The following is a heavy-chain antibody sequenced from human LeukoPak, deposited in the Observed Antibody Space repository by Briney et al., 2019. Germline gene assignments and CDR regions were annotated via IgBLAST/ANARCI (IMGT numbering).Heavy chain of an antibody. Sequence: ASVKVSCKASGYTFTAYAMHWVRQAPGQRLEWMGWINAANGNTKYSQNFQGRVTITRDTSASTAYMELSSLRSEDTAVYYCARARRYSSGFQYYFDYWGQGTLVTVSS. D-gene: IGHD6-19*01. V-gene: IGHV1-3*01. J-gene: IGHJ4*02. CDR1: GYTFTAYA. CDR2: INAANGNT. CDR3: ARARRYSSGFQYYFDY.